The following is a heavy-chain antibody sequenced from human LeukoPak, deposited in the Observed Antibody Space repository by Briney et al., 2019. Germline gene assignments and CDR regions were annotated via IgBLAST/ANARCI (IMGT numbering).Heavy chain of an antibody. CDR3: ASTISVAGSTHFDY. CDR2: IYYSGST. Sequence: PPETLSLTCTVSGGSISSYYWSWIRQPPGKGLEWIGYIYYSGSTNYNPSLKSRVTISVDTSKNQFSLKLSSVTAADTAVYYCASTISVAGSTHFDYWGQGTLVTVSS. D-gene: IGHD6-19*01. CDR1: GGSISSYY. V-gene: IGHV4-59*01. J-gene: IGHJ4*02.